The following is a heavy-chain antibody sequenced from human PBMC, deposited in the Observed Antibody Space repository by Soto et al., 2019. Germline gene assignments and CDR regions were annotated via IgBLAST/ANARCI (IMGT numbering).Heavy chain of an antibody. CDR3: ARDAPITGTTPFVDY. CDR1: GYTFTRYG. V-gene: IGHV1-18*04. D-gene: IGHD1-20*01. CDR2: ISAYNGNT. J-gene: IGHJ4*02. Sequence: ASVKVSCKAAGYTFTRYGISWLRQAPGQGLEWMGWISAYNGNTNYAQKLQGRVTMTTDTSTSTAYMELRSLRSDDTAVYYCARDAPITGTTPFVDYWGQGTLVTVSS.